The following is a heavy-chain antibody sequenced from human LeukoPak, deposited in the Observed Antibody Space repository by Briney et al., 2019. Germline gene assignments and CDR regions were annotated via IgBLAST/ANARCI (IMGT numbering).Heavy chain of an antibody. CDR3: ARGPLRYDIVVVPATEKWGWFDP. CDR1: GGSFSGYC. J-gene: IGHJ5*02. CDR2: INHSGST. Sequence: SETLSPTCAVYGGSFSGYCCRWIRQPPGKGLEWIGEINHSGSTNYNPSLKSRVTITVDTSKNQFSLNLSSVTAADTAVYYCARGPLRYDIVVVPATEKWGWFDPWGQGTLVTVSS. V-gene: IGHV4-34*01. D-gene: IGHD2-2*01.